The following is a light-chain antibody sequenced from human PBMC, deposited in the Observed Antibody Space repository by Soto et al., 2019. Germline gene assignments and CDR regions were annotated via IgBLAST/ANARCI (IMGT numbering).Light chain of an antibody. V-gene: IGKV4-1*01. CDR2: WAS. CDR1: QSVLYSSNNKNY. CDR3: QQYYSTPYT. Sequence: DIVMTQSPDSLAVSLGERATINCKSSQSVLYSSNNKNYLAGYQQKPGQPPKLLIYWASTRESGVPDRFSGSGSGTDFTLTISSPQAEDVAVYYCQQYYSTPYTFGQGTKLEIK. J-gene: IGKJ2*01.